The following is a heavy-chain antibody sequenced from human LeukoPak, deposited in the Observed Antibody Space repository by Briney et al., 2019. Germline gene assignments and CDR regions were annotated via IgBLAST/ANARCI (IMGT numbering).Heavy chain of an antibody. J-gene: IGHJ3*02. Sequence: QAGGSLRLSCAASGFTFSSYWMSWVRQAPGKGLEWVANIKQDGSEKYYVNSVKGRFTISRDNAKNSLYLQMNSQRAEDTAVYYCARVGGWLLRAFDIWGQGTMVTVSS. CDR2: IKQDGSEK. D-gene: IGHD5-24*01. CDR3: ARVGGWLLRAFDI. CDR1: GFTFSSYW. V-gene: IGHV3-7*01.